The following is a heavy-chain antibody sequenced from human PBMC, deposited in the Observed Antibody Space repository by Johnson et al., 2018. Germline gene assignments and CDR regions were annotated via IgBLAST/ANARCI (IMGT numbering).Heavy chain of an antibody. CDR2: IKSKTDGGTT. D-gene: IGHD1-14*01. Sequence: VQLVESGGGLVKPGGSLRLSCAASGFTFSNAWMNWVRQAPGKGLEWVGRIKSKTDGGTTDYAAPVKGRFTIPRDDSKKTLYLQMNSRKTEDTAVDYCHTDPGAADPRKPYYYYYYMDVWGKGTTVTVSS. CDR1: GFTFSNAW. V-gene: IGHV3-15*07. CDR3: HTDPGAADPRKPYYYYYYMDV. J-gene: IGHJ6*03.